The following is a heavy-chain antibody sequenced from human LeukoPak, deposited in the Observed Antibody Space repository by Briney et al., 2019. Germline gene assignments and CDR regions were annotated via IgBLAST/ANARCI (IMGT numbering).Heavy chain of an antibody. CDR1: GFTFSGYW. V-gene: IGHV3-74*01. D-gene: IGHD3-16*01. CDR2: INTDGSRT. J-gene: IGHJ5*02. Sequence: GGSLRLTCVASGFTFSGYWMHWVRQAPGKGLVWVSRINTDGSRTSYADSVKGRFTISRDNAKNTVYLQMNSLRAEDTALYYCARVPQGEYNWFDPWGQGTLVTVSS. CDR3: ARVPQGEYNWFDP.